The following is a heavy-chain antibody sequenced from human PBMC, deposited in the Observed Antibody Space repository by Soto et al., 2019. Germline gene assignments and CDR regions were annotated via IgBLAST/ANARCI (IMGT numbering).Heavy chain of an antibody. CDR2: INHRGST. Sequence: SETLSLTCAVFGGSFSGYYWSWIRQPPGKGLEWIGEINHRGSTNYNPSLKSRVTMSVDTSKNQFSLKLTSMTAADTAVYYCARDGGSGSYYNEDYWGQGTLVTVSS. J-gene: IGHJ4*02. D-gene: IGHD3-10*01. V-gene: IGHV4-34*01. CDR3: ARDGGSGSYYNEDY. CDR1: GGSFSGYY.